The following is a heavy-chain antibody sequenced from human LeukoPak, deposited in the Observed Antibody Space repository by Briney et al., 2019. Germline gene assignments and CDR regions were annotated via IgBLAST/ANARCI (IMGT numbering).Heavy chain of an antibody. Sequence: ASETLSLTCTVSGGSISSGSYYWTWIRQPAGKGLEWIGHIYTSGSTNYNPSLKSRVTISVDTSKNQFSLRLSPVTAADTAVYYCARTWGSVYYYYYMDVWGKGTTVTVSS. CDR3: ARTWGSVYYYYYMDV. J-gene: IGHJ6*03. CDR1: GGSISSGSYY. D-gene: IGHD1-26*01. CDR2: IYTSGST. V-gene: IGHV4-61*09.